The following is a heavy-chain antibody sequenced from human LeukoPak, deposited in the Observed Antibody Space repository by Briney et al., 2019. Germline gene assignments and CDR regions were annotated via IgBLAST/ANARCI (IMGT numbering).Heavy chain of an antibody. J-gene: IGHJ4*02. D-gene: IGHD6-6*01. V-gene: IGHV4-39*07. Sequence: PSETLSLTCTVSGGSISSSSYYWGWIRQPPGKGLEWIGSIYNSGSTYYNPSLKSRVTISVDTSKNQFSLKLSSVTAADTAVYYCVRSSSSIFGYWGQGTLVTVSS. CDR2: IYNSGST. CDR1: GGSISSSSYY. CDR3: VRSSSSIFGY.